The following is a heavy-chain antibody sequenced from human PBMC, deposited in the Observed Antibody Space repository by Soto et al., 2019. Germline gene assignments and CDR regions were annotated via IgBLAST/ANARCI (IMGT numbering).Heavy chain of an antibody. CDR3: ARLWSSGDDAFDI. D-gene: IGHD6-19*01. J-gene: IGHJ3*02. CDR1: GFTVSSNY. V-gene: IGHV3-53*01. Sequence: EVQLVESGGGLIQPGGSLRLSCAASGFTVSSNYMSWVRQAPGKGLEWVSVIYSGGSTYYADSVKGRFTISRDNSKNTLYLQLNSLRAEDTAVYYCARLWSSGDDAFDIWGQGTMVTVSS. CDR2: IYSGGST.